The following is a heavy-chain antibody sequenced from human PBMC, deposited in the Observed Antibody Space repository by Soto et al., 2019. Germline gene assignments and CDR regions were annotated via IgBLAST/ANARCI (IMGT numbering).Heavy chain of an antibody. V-gene: IGHV3-30*18. CDR2: ISYDGSNK. Sequence: QVQLVESGGGVVQPGRSLRLSCAASGFTFSSYGMHWVRQAPGKGLEWVAVISYDGSNKYYADSVKGRFTISRDNSKNPLYLQMTSLRAEDKAVYYCAKTHSGDDIYYYYGMDVWGQGTTVTVSS. CDR1: GFTFSSYG. CDR3: AKTHSGDDIYYYYGMDV. J-gene: IGHJ6*02. D-gene: IGHD4-17*01.